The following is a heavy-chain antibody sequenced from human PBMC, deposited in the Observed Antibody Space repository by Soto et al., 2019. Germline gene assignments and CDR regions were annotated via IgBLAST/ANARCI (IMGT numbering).Heavy chain of an antibody. CDR3: ARVPGYSIGDL. J-gene: IGHJ2*01. CDR1: GYTFTSYA. D-gene: IGHD2-21*01. V-gene: IGHV1-3*01. CDR2: INAGNGNT. Sequence: QVQLVQSGAEVKKPGASVKVSCKASGYTFTSYAMHWVRQAPGQRLEWMGWINAGNGNTKYSQKFQGRVTITRDTAASTAYMELSSLRSEDTAVYYCARVPGYSIGDLWGRGTLVTVAS.